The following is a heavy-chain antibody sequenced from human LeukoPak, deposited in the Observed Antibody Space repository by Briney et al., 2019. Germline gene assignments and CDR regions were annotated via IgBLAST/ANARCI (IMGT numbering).Heavy chain of an antibody. D-gene: IGHD3-10*01. Sequence: GRSLRLSCAASGFTFDDYAMHWVRQAPGKGLEWVSGISWNSGSIGYADSVKGRFTISRDNAKNSLYLQMNSLRAEDTAVYYCARDRGPYGSGSYSDYWGQGTLVTVSS. J-gene: IGHJ4*02. CDR3: ARDRGPYGSGSYSDY. CDR2: ISWNSGSI. CDR1: GFTFDDYA. V-gene: IGHV3-9*01.